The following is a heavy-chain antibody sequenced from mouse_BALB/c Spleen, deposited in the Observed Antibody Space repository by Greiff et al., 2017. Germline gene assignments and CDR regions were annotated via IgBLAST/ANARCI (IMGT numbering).Heavy chain of an antibody. CDR1: GYSITSGYY. CDR2: ISYDGSN. Sequence: DVQLQESGPGLVKPSQSLSLTCSVTGYSITSGYYWNWIRQFPGNKLEWMGYISYDGSNNYNPSLKNRISITRDTSKNQFFLKLNSVTTEDTATYYCARDMYYGSSYFDYWGQGTTLTVSS. D-gene: IGHD1-1*01. V-gene: IGHV3-6*02. CDR3: ARDMYYGSSYFDY. J-gene: IGHJ2*01.